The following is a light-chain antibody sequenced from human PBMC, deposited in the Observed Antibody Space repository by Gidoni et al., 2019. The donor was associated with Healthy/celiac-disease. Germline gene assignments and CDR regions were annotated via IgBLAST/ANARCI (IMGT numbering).Light chain of an antibody. J-gene: IGKJ5*01. V-gene: IGKV3-11*01. Sequence: EIVLTQSPATLSLSPGERATLSCRASQSVSSYLAWYQQKPGQAPRLLIYAASNRATGIPARFSGSGSGTDFTLTISSLEPEDFAVYYCQQRSNWPPTFGQXTRLEIK. CDR3: QQRSNWPPT. CDR1: QSVSSY. CDR2: AAS.